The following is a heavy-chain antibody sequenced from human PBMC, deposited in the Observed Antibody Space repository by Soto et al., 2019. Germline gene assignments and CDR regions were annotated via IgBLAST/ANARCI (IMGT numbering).Heavy chain of an antibody. V-gene: IGHV4-39*01. CDR2: IYYSGST. CDR3: ARHDYGDDTLDY. Sequence: SETLSLTCTVSGGSISSSSYYWGWIRQPPGKGLEWIGSIYYSGSTYYNPSLKSRVTISVDTSKNQFSLKLSSVTAADTAVYYCARHDYGDDTLDYWGQGTLVTVSS. CDR1: GGSISSSSYY. D-gene: IGHD4-17*01. J-gene: IGHJ4*02.